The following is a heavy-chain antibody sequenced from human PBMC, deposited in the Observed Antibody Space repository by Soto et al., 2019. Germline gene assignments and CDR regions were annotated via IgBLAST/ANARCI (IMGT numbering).Heavy chain of an antibody. J-gene: IGHJ6*02. CDR1: GCSISSYF. CDR2: IYYSGST. V-gene: IGHV4-59*01. D-gene: IGHD4-4*01. Sequence: SDTLCLSCPFSGCSISSYFWSWIRQAPGKGLEWIGYIYYSGSTNHNPSLKSRVTISVDTSKNQFSLRLRSVTAADTAVYYCARQNSVTRDYYYGMDVWGQGTTVTVSS. CDR3: ARQNSVTRDYYYGMDV.